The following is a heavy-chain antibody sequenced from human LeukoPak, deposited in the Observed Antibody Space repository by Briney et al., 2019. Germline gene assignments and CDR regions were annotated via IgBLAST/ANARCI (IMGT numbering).Heavy chain of an antibody. CDR3: ARDINSVAFDM. J-gene: IGHJ3*02. V-gene: IGHV3-21*01. CDR2: IGFSTTYI. D-gene: IGHD1-1*01. CDR1: AFTFSSHT. Sequence: GGSLRLSCAGSAFTFSSHTINWVRQAPGRGLEWVSCIGFSTTYIHYADSAKGRFTVTRDNAKGSVSLQMNSLRAEDTAVYYCARDINSVAFDMWGQGTVVTVSS.